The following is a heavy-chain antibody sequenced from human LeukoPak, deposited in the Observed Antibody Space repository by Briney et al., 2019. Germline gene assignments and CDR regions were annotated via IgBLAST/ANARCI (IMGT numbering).Heavy chain of an antibody. J-gene: IGHJ3*02. CDR1: GYTFISYY. Sequence: ASVKVSCKASGYTFISYYMHWVRQAPGQGLEWLGMVDPSGGSTNYAQKFQGRVTMTRDTSTSTVYMELSSLRSEDTAVYYCARGYSGSYSHAFDIWGQGTMVTVS. V-gene: IGHV1-46*01. CDR3: ARGYSGSYSHAFDI. D-gene: IGHD1-26*01. CDR2: VDPSGGST.